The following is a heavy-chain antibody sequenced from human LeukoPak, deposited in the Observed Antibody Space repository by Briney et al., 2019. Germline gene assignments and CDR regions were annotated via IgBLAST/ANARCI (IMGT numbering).Heavy chain of an antibody. D-gene: IGHD1-26*01. Sequence: GESLQISCKGSGYSFTSYWIGWVRQMPGKGLEWMGIIYPGDSDTRYSPSFQGQVTISADKSISTAYLQWSSLKASDTAIYYCARPDLNSGNYYSVAYWGQGTLVTVSS. V-gene: IGHV5-51*01. J-gene: IGHJ4*02. CDR3: ARPDLNSGNYYSVAY. CDR2: IYPGDSDT. CDR1: GYSFTSYW.